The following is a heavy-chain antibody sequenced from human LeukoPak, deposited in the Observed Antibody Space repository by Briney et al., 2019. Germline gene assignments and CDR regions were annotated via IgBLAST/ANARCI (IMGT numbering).Heavy chain of an antibody. D-gene: IGHD4-17*01. CDR2: IYYSGST. V-gene: IGHV4-59*01. J-gene: IGHJ4*02. Sequence: SETLSLTCTVSGGSTSSYYWSWIRQPPGKGLEWIGYIYYSGSTNYNPSLKSRVTISVDTSKNQFSLKLSSVTAADTAVYYCARAYDYAVFDYWGQGTLVTVSS. CDR3: ARAYDYAVFDY. CDR1: GGSTSSYY.